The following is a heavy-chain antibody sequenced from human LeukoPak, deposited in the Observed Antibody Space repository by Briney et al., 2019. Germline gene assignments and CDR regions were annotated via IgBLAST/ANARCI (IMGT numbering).Heavy chain of an antibody. D-gene: IGHD5-18*01. CDR2: IIPVLNIT. J-gene: IGHJ6*02. Sequence: GASVNVSCKPSGGTFSTSAITWVRQAPGQGLEWMGRIIPVLNITTYAQMFQGSFTFTANTSTSTDYMELSSLRSEETAVYYCARDQGLTAPPPYGLDVWGRGTTVIVSS. CDR1: GGTFSTSA. V-gene: IGHV1-69*04. CDR3: ARDQGLTAPPPYGLDV.